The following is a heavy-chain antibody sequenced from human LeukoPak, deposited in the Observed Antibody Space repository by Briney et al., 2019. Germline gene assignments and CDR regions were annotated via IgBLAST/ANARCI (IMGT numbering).Heavy chain of an antibody. CDR1: GVPFSGYF. D-gene: IGHD3-10*01. J-gene: IGHJ4*02. Sequence: SETLSLTCAVSGVPFSGYFWSWIRQSSGKGLGWMGEIHNSGTTNYNPSLNSRVSISEDTSKNQFYLNLSSVTAADTAVYYCARRYYYNLGSFPFDFWGQGTLVTVSS. V-gene: IGHV4-34*01. CDR3: ARRYYYNLGSFPFDF. CDR2: IHNSGTT.